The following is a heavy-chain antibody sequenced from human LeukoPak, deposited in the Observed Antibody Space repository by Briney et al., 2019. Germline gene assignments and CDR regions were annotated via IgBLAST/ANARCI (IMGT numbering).Heavy chain of an antibody. J-gene: IGHJ4*02. CDR2: SDPNRGGT. V-gene: IGHV1-2*02. Sequence: ASVKVSCKASGYTFTGYYMHWVRQAPGQGLEWMGWSDPNRGGTNDAQKFQGRVTITRHTSISTAYMELSRLRSDATAVDYCARTFGVVIARFYFDYWGQGTLVTVSS. D-gene: IGHD3-3*01. CDR3: ARTFGVVIARFYFDY. CDR1: GYTFTGYY.